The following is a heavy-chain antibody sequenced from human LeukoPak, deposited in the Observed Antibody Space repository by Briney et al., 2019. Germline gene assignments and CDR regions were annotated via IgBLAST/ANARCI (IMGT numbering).Heavy chain of an antibody. CDR2: VSDHNDGP. CDR1: GYTFATYG. Sequence: VASVKVSCKASGYTFATYGISWVRQVPGQGLEWMGWVSDHNDGPNDAQKFKDRVTMSADKSTGTAYLELRSLRSDDTAVYYCARDWDQRSDCFDPWGQGTLVTVSS. V-gene: IGHV1-18*01. D-gene: IGHD1-26*01. CDR3: ARDWDQRSDCFDP. J-gene: IGHJ5*02.